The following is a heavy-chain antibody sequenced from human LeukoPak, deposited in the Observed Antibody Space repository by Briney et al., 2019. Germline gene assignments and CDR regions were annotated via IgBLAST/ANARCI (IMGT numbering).Heavy chain of an antibody. D-gene: IGHD3-9*01. CDR1: GFTFSSYS. J-gene: IGHJ6*02. V-gene: IGHV3-48*01. CDR3: AGDQIESWLGRYYYGMDV. Sequence: GGSLRLSCAASGFTFSSYSMNWVRQAPGKGLEWVSYISSSSSTIYYADSVKGRFTISRDNAKNSLYLQMNSLRAEDTAVYYCAGDQIESWLGRYYYGMDVWGQGTTVTVSS. CDR2: ISSSSSTI.